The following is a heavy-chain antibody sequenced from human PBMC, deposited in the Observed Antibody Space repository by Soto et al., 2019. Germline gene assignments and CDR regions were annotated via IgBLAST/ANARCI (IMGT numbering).Heavy chain of an antibody. V-gene: IGHV4-38-2*02. Sequence: SETLSLTCTVAGHSINSDYYWGWIRQPPGKGLEWIGSIYPGGGTYYNPSLKSRVTISIDTSKNQFSLRLTSVTAADTAMYYCARKGYYPSGRINLFDSWGQGTLVTVST. CDR2: IYPGGGT. CDR3: ARKGYYPSGRINLFDS. D-gene: IGHD3-10*01. CDR1: GHSINSDYY. J-gene: IGHJ4*02.